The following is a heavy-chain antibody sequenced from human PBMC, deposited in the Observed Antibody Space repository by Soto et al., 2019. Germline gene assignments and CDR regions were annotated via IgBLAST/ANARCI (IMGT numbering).Heavy chain of an antibody. CDR3: ARDRTHPDSSAYFSGLDV. J-gene: IGHJ6*02. CDR1: GASIDSYY. Sequence: SETLSLTCTVSGASIDSYYWNWIRQPPGKGLEWIGYIYYSGSTTYNPSLKTRVTISVDRSKNQFSLKLTSVTAADTAVYYCARDRTHPDSSAYFSGLDVWGQGTTVTVSS. V-gene: IGHV4-59*13. D-gene: IGHD3-22*01. CDR2: IYYSGST.